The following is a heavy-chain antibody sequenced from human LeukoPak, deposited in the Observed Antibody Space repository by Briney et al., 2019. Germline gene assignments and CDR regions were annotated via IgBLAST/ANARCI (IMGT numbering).Heavy chain of an antibody. Sequence: HPGGFLRLSCAASGFTFSDYWMHWVRQVPGKGLVWVSRINTDGRSTIYADSVKGRFTISRDNAKNTLYLQMNSLRGEDTGVYYCGRDESVSGPTTFDFWGQGTLVTVSS. CDR1: GFTFSDYW. V-gene: IGHV3-74*01. J-gene: IGHJ4*02. D-gene: IGHD6-19*01. CDR2: INTDGRST. CDR3: GRDESVSGPTTFDF.